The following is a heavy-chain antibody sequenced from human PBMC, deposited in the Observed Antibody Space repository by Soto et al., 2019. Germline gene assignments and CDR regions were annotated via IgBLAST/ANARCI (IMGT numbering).Heavy chain of an antibody. CDR1: GFTFSNAW. CDR2: IKSKTDGGTT. Sequence: PGGSLRLSCAASGFTFSNAWMSWVRQAPGKGLEWVGRIKSKTDGGTTDYAAPVKGRFTISRDDSKNTLYLQMNSLKTEDTAVYYCTTWGLGYDSRGYYYYGMDVWGQGTTVTVSS. J-gene: IGHJ6*02. V-gene: IGHV3-15*01. CDR3: TTWGLGYDSRGYYYYGMDV. D-gene: IGHD5-12*01.